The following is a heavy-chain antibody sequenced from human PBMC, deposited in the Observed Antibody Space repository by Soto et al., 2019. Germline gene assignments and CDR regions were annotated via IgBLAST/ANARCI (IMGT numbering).Heavy chain of an antibody. V-gene: IGHV1-3*01. CDR1: GYTYISYA. CDR2: INADDDGT. CDR3: ASTTGTYALAI. Sequence: QVQVVQSGAEVKKPGASVKVSCKASGYTYISYAIHWVRQAPGQRLEWMGWINADDDGTKFSQNFQGRITITRDTSASTIYMELNSLTSEDTAVYYCASTTGTYALAIWGQGTPVTVSS. D-gene: IGHD1-1*01. J-gene: IGHJ4*02.